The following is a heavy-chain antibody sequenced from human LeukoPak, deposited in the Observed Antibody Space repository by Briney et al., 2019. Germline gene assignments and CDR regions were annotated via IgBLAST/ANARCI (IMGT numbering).Heavy chain of an antibody. CDR1: GGSISSYY. V-gene: IGHV4-59*08. Sequence: SETLSLTCTVSGGSISSYYWSWIRQPPGKGLEWIGYIYYSGSTNYNPSLKSRVTMSVDTSRNQFSLKLTSVTAADTAVYYCARHEPLGRGAWDYWGQGILVTVSS. CDR2: IYYSGST. J-gene: IGHJ4*02. D-gene: IGHD1-14*01. CDR3: ARHEPLGRGAWDY.